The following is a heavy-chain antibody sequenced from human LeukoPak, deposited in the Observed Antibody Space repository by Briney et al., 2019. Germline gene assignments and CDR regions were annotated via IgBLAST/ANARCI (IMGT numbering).Heavy chain of an antibody. CDR2: IRSKAYGGTT. J-gene: IGHJ4*02. Sequence: GGSLRLSCAASGFTFSSYSMNWFRQAPGKGLEWVGFIRSKAYGGTTEYAASVKGRFTISRDDSKSIAYLQMNTLKTEDTAGDYCTREKGDRGWYWGQGPLVTVSS. CDR3: TREKGDRGWY. V-gene: IGHV3-49*03. CDR1: GFTFSSYS. D-gene: IGHD1-14*01.